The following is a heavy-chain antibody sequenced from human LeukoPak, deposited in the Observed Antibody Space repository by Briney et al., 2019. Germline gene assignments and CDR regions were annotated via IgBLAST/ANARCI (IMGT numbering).Heavy chain of an antibody. CDR2: INIGGSV. CDR3: ARVRRQVGYWWFDS. Sequence: GGSLTHPCAASGFPFTNNYMSWVRQAPGKGLEWVSVINIGGSVSYADSVKGRFTISRDNCNSTLYLQVNSLRVEDTALYYCARVRRQVGYWWFDSWGQGTLVTVSS. D-gene: IGHD1-26*01. J-gene: IGHJ5*01. CDR1: GFPFTNNY. V-gene: IGHV3-53*01.